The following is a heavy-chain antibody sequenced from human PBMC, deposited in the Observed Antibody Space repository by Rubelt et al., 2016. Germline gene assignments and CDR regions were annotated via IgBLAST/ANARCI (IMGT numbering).Heavy chain of an antibody. CDR2: IYYSGST. Sequence: LQESGPGLVKPSETLSLTCTVSGGSISSSSYYWGWIRQPPGKGLEWIGSIYYSGSTYYNPSLKSRVTISVDTSKNQFSLKLSSVTAADTAVYYCARARYSGYDLENWFDPWGQGTLVTVSS. D-gene: IGHD5-12*01. J-gene: IGHJ5*02. CDR1: GGSISSSSYY. CDR3: ARARYSGYDLENWFDP. V-gene: IGHV4-39*07.